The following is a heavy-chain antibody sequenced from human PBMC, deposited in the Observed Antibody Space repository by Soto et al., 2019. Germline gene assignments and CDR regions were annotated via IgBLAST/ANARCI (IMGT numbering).Heavy chain of an antibody. J-gene: IGHJ4*02. Sequence: EVQVVESGGGLVQPGGSLRLSCAASEFTFSNNWMHWVRQAPGKGLEWVSRINSDGSETNYAESVKGRFTISRDKAKNTLYLQMNSLRAEDTAVYYCARGYFTYGAVVVFWGQGSLVTVSS. CDR3: ARGYFTYGAVVVF. CDR2: INSDGSET. V-gene: IGHV3-74*01. CDR1: EFTFSNNW. D-gene: IGHD1-26*01.